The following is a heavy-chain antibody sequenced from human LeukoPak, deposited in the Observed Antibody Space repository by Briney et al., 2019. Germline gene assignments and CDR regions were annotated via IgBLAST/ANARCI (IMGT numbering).Heavy chain of an antibody. V-gene: IGHV3-73*01. CDR1: GFTFSGSA. J-gene: IGHJ3*02. Sequence: GGSLRLSCAASGFTFSGSAMHWVRQASGKGLEWVGRIRSKANSYATAYAASVKGRFTIYRDDSKNTAYLQMNSLKTEDKAVYYCTSRAVYDYIWGSYRWDDAFDIWGQGTMVTVSS. D-gene: IGHD3-16*02. CDR2: IRSKANSYAT. CDR3: TSRAVYDYIWGSYRWDDAFDI.